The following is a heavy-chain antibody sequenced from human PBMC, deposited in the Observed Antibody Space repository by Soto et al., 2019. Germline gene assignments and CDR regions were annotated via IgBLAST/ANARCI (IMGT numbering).Heavy chain of an antibody. J-gene: IGHJ4*02. V-gene: IGHV3-30*18. D-gene: IGHD4-17*01. CDR1: GFTFSSYG. CDR3: AKVWGVYGDYGSDY. Sequence: PGGSLRLSCAASGFTFSSYGMHWVRQAPGKGLEWVAVISYDGSNKYYADSVKGRFTISRDNSKNTLYLQMNSLRAEDTAVYYCAKVWGVYGDYGSDYWGQGTLVTVSS. CDR2: ISYDGSNK.